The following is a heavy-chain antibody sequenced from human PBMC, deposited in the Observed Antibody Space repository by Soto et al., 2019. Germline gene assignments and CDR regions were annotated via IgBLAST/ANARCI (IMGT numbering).Heavy chain of an antibody. D-gene: IGHD3-16*02. J-gene: IGHJ4*02. Sequence: PGGSLRLSCAASGFTFSSYSMNWVRQAPGKGLEWVSYISSSSSTIYYADSVKGRFTISRDSSEKTLYLQMNSLRPEDTAVYYCAKALGELSPESYDYWGQGTLVTVSS. CDR3: AKALGELSPESYDY. CDR2: ISSSSSTI. CDR1: GFTFSSYS. V-gene: IGHV3-48*01.